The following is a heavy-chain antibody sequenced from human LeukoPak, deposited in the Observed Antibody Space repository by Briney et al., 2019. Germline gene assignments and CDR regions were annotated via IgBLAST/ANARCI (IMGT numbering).Heavy chain of an antibody. J-gene: IGHJ3*02. V-gene: IGHV1-69*13. CDR2: IIPIFGTA. Sequence: GASVKVSCKASGGTFSSYAISWVRQAPGQGLEWMGGIIPIFGTANYAQKFPGRVTITADESTSTAYMELSSLRSEDTAVYYCARGEIGIVAFDIWGQGTMVTVS. CDR1: GGTFSSYA. D-gene: IGHD1-14*01. CDR3: ARGEIGIVAFDI.